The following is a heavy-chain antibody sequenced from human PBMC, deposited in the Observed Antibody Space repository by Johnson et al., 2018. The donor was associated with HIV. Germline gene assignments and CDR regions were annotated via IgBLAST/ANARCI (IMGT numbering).Heavy chain of an antibody. V-gene: IGHV3-38-3*01. J-gene: IGHJ3*02. CDR3: ARDAPNFFHSSGVRDDAFDI. Sequence: VQLVESGGGVVQPGRSLRLSCAASGFTVSSNEMSWVRQAPGKGLEWVSSISGGSTYYADSRKGRFTISRDNSKNTLYLQMNSLRAEDTAVYYCARDAPNFFHSSGVRDDAFDIWGPGTMVTVSS. CDR1: GFTVSSNE. D-gene: IGHD3-22*01. CDR2: ISGGST.